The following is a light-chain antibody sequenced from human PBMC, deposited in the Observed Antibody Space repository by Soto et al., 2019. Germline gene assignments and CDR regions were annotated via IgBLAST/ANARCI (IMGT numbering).Light chain of an antibody. CDR1: QHVSSN. J-gene: IGKJ2*01. CDR2: RAS. CDR3: QQYNNWPYT. Sequence: EIVMTQSPATLSVSPGGSATLSCRASQHVSSNFAWYRQKPGQAPTLLIYRASTRATGIPARFSGSGSGTEFTLTVSSLQSEDFVVYYCQQYNNWPYTFGQGTKLEIK. V-gene: IGKV3-15*01.